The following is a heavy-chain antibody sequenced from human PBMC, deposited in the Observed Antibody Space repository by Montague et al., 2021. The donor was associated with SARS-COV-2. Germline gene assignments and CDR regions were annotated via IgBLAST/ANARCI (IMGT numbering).Heavy chain of an antibody. Sequence: YLRLSCAASGFSFSGYAMNWVRQAPGKGLEWVSVIYGGGAYTNYADSVKVRFTISRDDSKATVFLQMNGLRSDDTAMYYCAKGSTGLWGQGTLVTVSS. CDR1: GFSFSGYA. CDR3: AKGSTGL. V-gene: IGHV3-23*03. J-gene: IGHJ4*02. CDR2: IYGGGAYT. D-gene: IGHD1-1*01.